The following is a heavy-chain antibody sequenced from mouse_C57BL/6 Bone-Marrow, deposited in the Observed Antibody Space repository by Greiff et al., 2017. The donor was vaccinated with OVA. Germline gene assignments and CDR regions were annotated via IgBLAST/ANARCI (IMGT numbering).Heavy chain of an antibody. CDR3: AREGDGYYPFAY. CDR1: GYTFTSYW. V-gene: IGHV1-50*01. D-gene: IGHD2-3*01. CDR2: IDPSDSYT. Sequence: QVQLQQPGAELVKPGASVKLSCKASGYTFTSYWMQWVKQRPGQGLEWIGEIDPSDSYTNYNQKFKGKATLTVDTSSSTAYMQLSSLTSEDSAVYYCAREGDGYYPFAYWGQGTLVTVS. J-gene: IGHJ3*01.